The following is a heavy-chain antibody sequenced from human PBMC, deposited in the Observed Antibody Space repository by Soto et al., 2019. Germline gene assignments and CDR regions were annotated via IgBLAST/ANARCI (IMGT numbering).Heavy chain of an antibody. CDR3: AISGYSYANKFPIAY. CDR1: GGTFSSYA. Sequence: SVKVSCKASGGTFSSYAISWVRQAPGQGLEWMGGIIPIFGTANYAQKFQGRVTITADESTSTAYMELSSLRSEDTAVYYCAISGYSYANKFPIAYWGQGSLVPVSS. V-gene: IGHV1-69*13. CDR2: IIPIFGTA. J-gene: IGHJ4*02. D-gene: IGHD5-18*01.